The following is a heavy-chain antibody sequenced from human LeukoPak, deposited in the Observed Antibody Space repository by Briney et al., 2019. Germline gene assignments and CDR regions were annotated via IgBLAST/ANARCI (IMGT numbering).Heavy chain of an antibody. V-gene: IGHV3-53*01. CDR3: ARVAGMNWNDGYDAFDI. CDR2: IYSGGST. Sequence: GGSLRLSCAASGFTVSSNYMSWVRQAPGKGLEWVSVIYSGGSTYYADSVKGRFTISRDNSKDTLYLQMNSLRAEDTAVYYCARVAGMNWNDGYDAFDIWGQGTMVTVS. CDR1: GFTVSSNY. J-gene: IGHJ3*02. D-gene: IGHD1-1*01.